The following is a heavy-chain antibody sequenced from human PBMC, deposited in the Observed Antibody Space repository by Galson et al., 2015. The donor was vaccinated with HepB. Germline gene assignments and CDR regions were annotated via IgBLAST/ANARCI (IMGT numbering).Heavy chain of an antibody. Sequence: SLRLSCAASGFTFSSYAMHWVRQAPGKGLEWVAAISYDGSNKYYADSVKGRFTISRDNSKNTLYLQMNSLRAEDTAVYYCASLAAYDFWSGYFNNWFDPWGQGTLVTVSS. CDR3: ASLAAYDFWSGYFNNWFDP. CDR1: GFTFSSYA. V-gene: IGHV3-30-3*01. CDR2: ISYDGSNK. D-gene: IGHD3-3*01. J-gene: IGHJ5*02.